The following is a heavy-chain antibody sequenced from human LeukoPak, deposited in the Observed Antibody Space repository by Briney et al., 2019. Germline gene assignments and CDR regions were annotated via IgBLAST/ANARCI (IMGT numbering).Heavy chain of an antibody. CDR1: GLTVSSSY. CDR3: ARNILFAFDI. Sequence: GGSLRHSCAASGLTVSSSYMSWVRQAPGKGLEWVSIIYNDGSTYYADSMKGRFTISRDNSKNTLYLQVNSLRAEDTAMYYCARNILFAFDIWGQGTMVTVSS. V-gene: IGHV3-53*01. J-gene: IGHJ3*02. CDR2: IYNDGST.